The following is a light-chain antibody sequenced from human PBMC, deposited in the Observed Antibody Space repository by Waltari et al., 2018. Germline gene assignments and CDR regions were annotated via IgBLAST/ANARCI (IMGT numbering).Light chain of an antibody. V-gene: IGKV3-20*01. J-gene: IGKJ4*01. Sequence: ENVLTQSPGTLSLSPGERAPLSCRASQSVDNWYLAWYQLKPGQAPRLLISGSSSRATGVPDRFSGSGSGTDFTLTISRLEPEDFAVYYCHQSGGSGRAFGGGTKVEIK. CDR2: GSS. CDR1: QSVDNWY. CDR3: HQSGGSGRA.